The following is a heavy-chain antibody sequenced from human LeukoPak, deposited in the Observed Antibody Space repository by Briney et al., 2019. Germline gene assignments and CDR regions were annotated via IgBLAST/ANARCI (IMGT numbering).Heavy chain of an antibody. CDR3: ARAVKGAVRGVRGRNYYYYMDV. D-gene: IGHD3-10*01. CDR1: GYTFTSYF. J-gene: IGHJ6*03. V-gene: IGHV1-46*01. Sequence: ASVKVSCKASGYTFTSYFIHWVRQAPGQGLEWMGIINPSGGRSIYAQKFQGRVTFTRDMSTSRVYMELSSLRSEDTAVYYCARAVKGAVRGVRGRNYYYYMDVWGKGTTVTISS. CDR2: INPSGGRS.